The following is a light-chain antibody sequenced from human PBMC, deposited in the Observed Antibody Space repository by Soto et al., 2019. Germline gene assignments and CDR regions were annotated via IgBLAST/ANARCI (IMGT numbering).Light chain of an antibody. Sequence: DIQMTQSPSSLSASVGDRVTITCQASQDISNYLNWYQQKPGKAPKLLNYDASNLETGVPSRFSGSGSGTDFTFTISSLQPEDIATYYCQQYDNLPPVGLTFGGGTKVEIK. J-gene: IGKJ4*01. CDR3: QQYDNLPPVGLT. CDR1: QDISNY. CDR2: DAS. V-gene: IGKV1-33*01.